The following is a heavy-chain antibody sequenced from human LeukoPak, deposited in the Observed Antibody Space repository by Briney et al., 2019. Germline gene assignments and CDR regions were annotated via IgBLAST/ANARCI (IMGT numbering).Heavy chain of an antibody. CDR3: ARALATMFFDY. CDR2: IYYSGST. CDR1: GGSISSSSYY. D-gene: IGHD5-12*01. Sequence: SETLSLTCNVSGGSISSSSYYWGWIRQPPGKGLEWIGSIYYSGSTYYNPSLKSRVTISLDTSNNQFSLKFNSVTAADTAVYYCARALATMFFDYWGQGTLVTVST. J-gene: IGHJ4*02. V-gene: IGHV4-39*07.